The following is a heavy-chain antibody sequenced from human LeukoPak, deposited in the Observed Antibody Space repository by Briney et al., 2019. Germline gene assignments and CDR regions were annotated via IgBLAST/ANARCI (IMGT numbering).Heavy chain of an antibody. Sequence: GGSLRLSCAASGFTLSSYAMSWVRQAPGKGLEWVSAISGSGGSTYYADSVKGRFTISRDNSKNTLYLQMNSLRAEDTAVYYCAKTGARSGLYYFDYWGQGTLVTVSS. CDR2: ISGSGGST. CDR1: GFTLSSYA. D-gene: IGHD2-15*01. CDR3: AKTGARSGLYYFDY. V-gene: IGHV3-23*01. J-gene: IGHJ4*02.